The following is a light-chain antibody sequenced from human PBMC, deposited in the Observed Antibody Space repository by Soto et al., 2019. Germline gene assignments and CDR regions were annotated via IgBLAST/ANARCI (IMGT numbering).Light chain of an antibody. V-gene: IGLV1-44*01. CDR3: AAWDDSCYV. Sequence: QSVLTQPHSASGTPGQRVTISCSGSSSNIGSNTVNWYQQLPGTAPKLLIYSTNQRPSGVPDRFSGAKSGTSASLAISGLQSEDEADYYCAAWDDSCYVFGTGTKVTVL. J-gene: IGLJ1*01. CDR2: STN. CDR1: SSNIGSNT.